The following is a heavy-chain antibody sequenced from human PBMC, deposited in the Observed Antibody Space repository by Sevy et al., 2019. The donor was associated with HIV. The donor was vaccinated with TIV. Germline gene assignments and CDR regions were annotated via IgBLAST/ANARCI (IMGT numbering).Heavy chain of an antibody. CDR3: AKDINRGCDGVNCYSYYYYFYGLDV. CDR2: ISWNSRNI. CDR1: GFPFNDHA. Sequence: GGSLRLSCAASGFPFNDHAMHWVRQVPGKGLEWVSGISWNSRNIGYAASVKGRFTIARDNAGHFVYLEMNSLRPEDTAFYYCAKDINRGCDGVNCYSYYYYFYGLDVWGQGTTVTVSS. V-gene: IGHV3-9*01. D-gene: IGHD2-21*01. J-gene: IGHJ6*02.